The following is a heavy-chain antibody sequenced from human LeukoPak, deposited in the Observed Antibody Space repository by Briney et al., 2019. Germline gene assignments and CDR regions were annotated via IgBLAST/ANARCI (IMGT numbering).Heavy chain of an antibody. V-gene: IGHV4-39*01. Sequence: SETLSLTCTVSGGSTRSSYYYWGWIRQPPGKGLEWIGSIYDSGSTYYNPSLKSRVTISVDTSKNQFSLKLSSVTAADTAVYYCARGLVDDSSGYYPRNFDYWGQGTLVTVSS. CDR2: IYDSGST. CDR3: ARGLVDDSSGYYPRNFDY. J-gene: IGHJ4*02. D-gene: IGHD3-22*01. CDR1: GGSTRSSYYY.